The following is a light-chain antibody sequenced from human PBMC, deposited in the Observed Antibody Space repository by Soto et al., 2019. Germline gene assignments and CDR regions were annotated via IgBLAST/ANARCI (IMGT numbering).Light chain of an antibody. CDR1: QDISNY. J-gene: IGKJ1*01. Sequence: DIQMTQSPSSLSASVGDRVTITCRASQDISNYLAWYQQKPGKVPWLLIFAESTLQSGVPSRFSGGGSGTDFTLTISSLQAEDVATYYCQKYNGALRTFGQGTTVEIK. CDR3: QKYNGALRT. V-gene: IGKV1-27*01. CDR2: AES.